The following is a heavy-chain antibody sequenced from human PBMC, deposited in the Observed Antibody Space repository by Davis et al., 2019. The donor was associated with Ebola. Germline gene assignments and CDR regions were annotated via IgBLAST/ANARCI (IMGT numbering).Heavy chain of an antibody. D-gene: IGHD3-10*01. CDR1: GFTFSSYW. CDR3: AKVYYGSGSPPPVEDV. V-gene: IGHV3-7*03. J-gene: IGHJ6*02. Sequence: GGSLRLSCAASGFTFSSYWMSWVRQAPGKGLEWVANIKQDGSNKYYADSVKGRFTISRDNSKNTLYLQMNSLRAEDTAVYYCAKVYYGSGSPPPVEDVWGQGTTVTVSS. CDR2: IKQDGSNK.